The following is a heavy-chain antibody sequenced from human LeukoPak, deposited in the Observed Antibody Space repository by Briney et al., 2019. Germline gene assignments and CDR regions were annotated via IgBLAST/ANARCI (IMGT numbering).Heavy chain of an antibody. CDR1: GFTFNSYG. V-gene: IGHV3-33*08. Sequence: GMSVRLSCTASGFTFNSYGMHWPRQAPGKGLEGVEVIRYDGSNKYYAGSVKGRFTISRDNSKNTLYLQMNSLRAEDTAVYYCARGNIVATIFPLYYFDYWGQGTLVTVSS. CDR3: ARGNIVATIFPLYYFDY. J-gene: IGHJ4*02. D-gene: IGHD5-12*01. CDR2: IRYDGSNK.